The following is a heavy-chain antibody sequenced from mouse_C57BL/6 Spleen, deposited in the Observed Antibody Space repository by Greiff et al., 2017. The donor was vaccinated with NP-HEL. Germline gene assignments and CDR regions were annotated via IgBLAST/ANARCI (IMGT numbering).Heavy chain of an antibody. V-gene: IGHV3-6*01. CDR3: ARAWGNYPAWFAY. J-gene: IGHJ3*01. CDR1: GYSITSGYY. Sequence: EVQLQQSGPGLVKPSQSLSLTCSVTGYSITSGYYWNWIRQFPGNKLEWMGYISYDGSNNYNPSLKNRISITRDTSKNQFFLKLNSVTTEDTATYYCARAWGNYPAWFAYWGQGTLVTVSA. D-gene: IGHD2-1*01. CDR2: ISYDGSN.